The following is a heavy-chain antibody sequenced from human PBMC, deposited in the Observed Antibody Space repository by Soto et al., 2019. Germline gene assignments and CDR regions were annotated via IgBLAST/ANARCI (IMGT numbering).Heavy chain of an antibody. D-gene: IGHD3-10*01. CDR1: GFTFSSYA. J-gene: IGHJ6*02. Sequence: EVQLLESGGGLVQPGGSLRLSCAASGFTFSSYALSWVRQAPGKGLQCVSTISGNGVSTYYADSMKGRFTISRDNSRNTLYLQMNSLRAEDPAVYYCAKVQGSGSGLYYFYYDGMDVWGQGTTVTVSS. CDR3: AKVQGSGSGLYYFYYDGMDV. V-gene: IGHV3-23*01. CDR2: ISGNGVST.